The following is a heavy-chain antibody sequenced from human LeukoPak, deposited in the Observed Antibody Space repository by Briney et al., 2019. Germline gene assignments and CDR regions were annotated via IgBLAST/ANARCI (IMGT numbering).Heavy chain of an antibody. V-gene: IGHV1-2*02. Sequence: ASVKVSCKASGYTFTSYYMHWVRQAPGQGLEWMGWINPNSGGRNYAQKFQGRVTMTRDTSISTAYMELSRLRSDDTAVYYCARDPREVYYGMHVWGQGTTVTVSS. CDR2: INPNSGGR. J-gene: IGHJ6*02. CDR1: GYTFTSYY. CDR3: ARDPREVYYGMHV.